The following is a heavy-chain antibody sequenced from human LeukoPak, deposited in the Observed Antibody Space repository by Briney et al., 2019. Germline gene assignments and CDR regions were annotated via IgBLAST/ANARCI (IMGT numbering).Heavy chain of an antibody. CDR3: TSGRTFDY. CDR2: ISSTGSYI. J-gene: IGHJ4*02. CDR1: GFTFSSYA. Sequence: GGSLRLSCAASGFTFSSYAMNWVRQAPGKGLGWVSSISSTGSYIYYADSVKGRFTIFRDNAKNSLYLQMNSLRAEDTAVYYCTSGRTFDYWGQGTLVTVSS. V-gene: IGHV3-21*01. D-gene: IGHD1-1*01.